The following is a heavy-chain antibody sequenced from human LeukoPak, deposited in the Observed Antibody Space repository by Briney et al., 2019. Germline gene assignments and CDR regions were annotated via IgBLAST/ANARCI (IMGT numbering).Heavy chain of an antibody. CDR3: AREPTGYCSGGSCADY. D-gene: IGHD2-15*01. Sequence: ASVKVSCKASGYTFTSYGISWVRQAPGQGLEWMGWISAYNGNTNYAQKLQGRVTMTTDTSTSTAYMELRSLRSDDTAVYYCAREPTGYCSGGSCADYWGQGTLVTVSS. J-gene: IGHJ4*02. CDR1: GYTFTSYG. V-gene: IGHV1-18*01. CDR2: ISAYNGNT.